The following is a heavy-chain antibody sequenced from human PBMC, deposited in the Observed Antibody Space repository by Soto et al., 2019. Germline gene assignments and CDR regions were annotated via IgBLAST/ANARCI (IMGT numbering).Heavy chain of an antibody. CDR2: IYYSGST. D-gene: IGHD4-17*01. V-gene: IGHV4-39*01. CDR3: ARIDYGDYCDY. Sequence: SETLSLTCTVSGGSISSSSYYWGWIRQPPGKGLEWIGSIYYSGSTYYNPSLKSRVTISVDTSKNQFSLKLSSVTAADTAVYYCARIDYGDYCDYWGQGTLVTVSS. J-gene: IGHJ4*02. CDR1: GGSISSSSYY.